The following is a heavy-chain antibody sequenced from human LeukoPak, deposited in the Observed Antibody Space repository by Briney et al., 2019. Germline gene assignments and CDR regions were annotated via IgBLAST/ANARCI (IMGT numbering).Heavy chain of an antibody. CDR2: INQDGSEK. J-gene: IGHJ4*02. Sequence: GGSLRLSCAASGFPFNSYWMSWVRQAPGKGLEWVANINQDGSEKFYVESVKGRFIISKDIPRNLLHLQLSSLSVEDTAVYYCARESSSWPVRSRYYFDYWGQGTLVAVSS. CDR1: GFPFNSYW. D-gene: IGHD6-13*01. CDR3: ARESSSWPVRSRYYFDY. V-gene: IGHV3-7*01.